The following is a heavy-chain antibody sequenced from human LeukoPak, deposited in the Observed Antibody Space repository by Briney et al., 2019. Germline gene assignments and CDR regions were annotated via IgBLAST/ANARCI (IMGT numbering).Heavy chain of an antibody. V-gene: IGHV3-30*03. Sequence: GGSLRLSCAASGFIFSSYGMHWVRQAPGKGLEWVAVISYDGSDKYYADSVKGRFSISRDNSKNTLYLQMNSLRAEDTAVYYCARGAGDSDAFDIWGQGTMVTVSS. D-gene: IGHD1-14*01. J-gene: IGHJ3*02. CDR2: ISYDGSDK. CDR1: GFIFSSYG. CDR3: ARGAGDSDAFDI.